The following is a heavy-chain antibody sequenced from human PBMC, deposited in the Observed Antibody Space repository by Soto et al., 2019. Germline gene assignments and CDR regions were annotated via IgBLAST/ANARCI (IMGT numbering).Heavy chain of an antibody. D-gene: IGHD6-25*01. Sequence: SETLSLTCTVSGGSLSSHYWTWIRQSPGKGLEWIGYVYFSGNTNYNPSLKSRVTISIDTSRNQFSLRLASVTAADTAFYYCGSVRPSGYVLSWGQGTLVTVSS. CDR1: GGSLSSHY. J-gene: IGHJ5*02. V-gene: IGHV4-59*11. CDR2: VYFSGNT. CDR3: GSVRPSGYVLS.